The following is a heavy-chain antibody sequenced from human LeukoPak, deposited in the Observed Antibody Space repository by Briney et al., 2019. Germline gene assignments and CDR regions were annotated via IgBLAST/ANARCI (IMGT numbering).Heavy chain of an antibody. CDR1: GFTFSSYS. D-gene: IGHD3-16*01. CDR3: ARDNGWGGLDFDY. J-gene: IGHJ4*02. Sequence: GGSLRLSCAASGFTFSSYSMNWVRQAPGKGLEWVSYISSSSSTIYYADSVKGRFTISRDNAKNSLYLQMNSLRAEDTAVYYCARDNGWGGLDFDYWGQGTLVTVSS. CDR2: ISSSSSTI. V-gene: IGHV3-48*01.